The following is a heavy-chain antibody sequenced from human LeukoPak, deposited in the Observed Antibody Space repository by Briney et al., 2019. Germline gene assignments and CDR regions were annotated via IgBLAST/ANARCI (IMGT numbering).Heavy chain of an antibody. CDR1: GYTFTGYY. CDR3: ARGSFRNFDAFDI. Sequence: ASVKVSCKASGYTFTGYYMHWVRQAPGQGLEWMGWINPNSGGTNYAQKFQGWVTMTRDTSISTAYMELSRLRSDDTAVYYCARGSFRNFDAFDIWGQGTMVTVS. J-gene: IGHJ3*02. V-gene: IGHV1-2*04. CDR2: INPNSGGT.